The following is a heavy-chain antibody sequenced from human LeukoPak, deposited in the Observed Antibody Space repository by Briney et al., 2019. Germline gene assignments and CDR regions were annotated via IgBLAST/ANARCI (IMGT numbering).Heavy chain of an antibody. CDR1: GFTFSSYN. J-gene: IGHJ4*02. CDR3: ARVVYYDSSGYQF. CDR2: ISSNSDYI. D-gene: IGHD3-22*01. V-gene: IGHV3-21*01. Sequence: GGSLRLSCAASGFTFSSYNMNWVRQAPGKGLEWVSSISSNSDYIYYADSVKGRFTISRDNAKNSLYLQMNSLRAEDTAVYYCARVVYYDSSGYQFWGQGTLVTVSS.